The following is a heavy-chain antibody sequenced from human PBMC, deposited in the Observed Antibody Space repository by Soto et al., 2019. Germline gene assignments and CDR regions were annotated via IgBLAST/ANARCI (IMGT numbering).Heavy chain of an antibody. D-gene: IGHD3-22*01. V-gene: IGHV3-30*18. CDR2: ISYDGSNK. Sequence: QVQLVESGGGVVQPGRSLRLSCAASGFTFSSYGMHWVRQAPGKGLEWVAVISYDGSNKYYADSVKGRFTISRDNSKNTLYLQMNSLRAEDTALYYCAKDFGWLSPNWFDPWGQGTLVTVSS. CDR1: GFTFSSYG. CDR3: AKDFGWLSPNWFDP. J-gene: IGHJ5*02.